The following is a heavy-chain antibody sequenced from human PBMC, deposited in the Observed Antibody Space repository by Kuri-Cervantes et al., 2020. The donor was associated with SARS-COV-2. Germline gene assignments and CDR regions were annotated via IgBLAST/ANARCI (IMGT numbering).Heavy chain of an antibody. CDR3: AKDPYDFWSGYYLYYFDY. CDR2: ISGSGGST. Sequence: ETLSLTCAASGFPVASNYINWVRQAPEKGLEWVSAISGSGGSTYYADSVKGRFTISRDNSKNTLYLQMNSLRAEDTAVYYCAKDPYDFWSGYYLYYFDYWGQGTLVTDSS. D-gene: IGHD3-3*01. CDR1: GFPVASNY. J-gene: IGHJ4*02. V-gene: IGHV3-23*01.